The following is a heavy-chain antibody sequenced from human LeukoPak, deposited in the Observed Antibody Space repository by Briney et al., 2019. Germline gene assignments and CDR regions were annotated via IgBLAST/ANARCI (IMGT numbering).Heavy chain of an antibody. D-gene: IGHD1-7*01. J-gene: IGHJ4*02. V-gene: IGHV1-18*01. CDR2: ISVYNGDT. CDR1: GYTSPNSG. Sequence: ASVKVSCKASGYTSPNSGVSWGRQAPRQGLEWMGWISVYNGDTNYTTKFQGRVTLTTDTSTSTVFMELRSLRSDERAVYYCASGGPVTGTISIGHFYYWGQGTLVPVSS. CDR3: ASGGPVTGTISIGHFYY.